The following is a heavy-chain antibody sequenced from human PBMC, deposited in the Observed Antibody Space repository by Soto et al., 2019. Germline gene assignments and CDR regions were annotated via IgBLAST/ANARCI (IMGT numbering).Heavy chain of an antibody. CDR1: GGSISSYY. CDR3: ARPPANYYYYYMDV. V-gene: IGHV4-59*08. Sequence: SETLSLTCTVSGGSISSYYWSWIRQPPGKGLEWIGYIYYSGSTNYNPSLKSRVTISVDTSKNQFSLKLSSVTAADTAVYYCARPPANYYYYYMDVWGKGTTVTVSS. J-gene: IGHJ6*03. CDR2: IYYSGST.